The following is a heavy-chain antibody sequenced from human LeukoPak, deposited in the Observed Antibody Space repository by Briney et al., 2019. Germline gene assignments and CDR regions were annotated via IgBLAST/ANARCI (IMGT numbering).Heavy chain of an antibody. CDR1: GFTFSSYG. Sequence: PGGSLRLSCAASGFTFSSYGMHWVRQAPGKGLEGVAFIRYDGSNKYYADSVKGRFTISRDNSKNTLYLQMNSLRAEDTAVYYCTRGTIFGVVILGYFDYWGQGTLVTVSS. CDR3: TRGTIFGVVILGYFDY. D-gene: IGHD3-3*01. J-gene: IGHJ4*02. CDR2: IRYDGSNK. V-gene: IGHV3-30*02.